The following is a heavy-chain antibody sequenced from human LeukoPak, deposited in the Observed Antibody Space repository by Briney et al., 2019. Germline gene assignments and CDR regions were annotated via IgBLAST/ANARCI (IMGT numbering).Heavy chain of an antibody. CDR1: GASISSNW. J-gene: IGHJ4*02. CDR3: ARDVGTSQFDY. Sequence: SETLSLTCAVSGASISSNWWNWVRQPPGKGLEWIGEIHHSGSANYNPSLKSRVTISLDTSENHFSLRLSSVTAAGTAVYYCARDVGTSQFDYWGQGTLVTVSS. D-gene: IGHD2-2*01. V-gene: IGHV4-4*02. CDR2: IHHSGSA.